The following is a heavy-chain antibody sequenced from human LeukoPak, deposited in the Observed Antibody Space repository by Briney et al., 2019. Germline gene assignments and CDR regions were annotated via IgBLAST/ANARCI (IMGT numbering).Heavy chain of an antibody. CDR2: IRSKAYGGTA. J-gene: IGHJ4*02. CDR1: GFTFGDHS. CDR3: TREIRYFDWFQADY. D-gene: IGHD3-9*01. Sequence: GGSLRLSCTASGFTFGDHSVSWFRQAPGKGLEWVGFIRSKAYGGTAEYAASVKGRFTISRDDSKSVAYRQMDSLKSEDTAVYYCTREIRYFDWFQADYWGQGTLVTVSS. V-gene: IGHV3-49*03.